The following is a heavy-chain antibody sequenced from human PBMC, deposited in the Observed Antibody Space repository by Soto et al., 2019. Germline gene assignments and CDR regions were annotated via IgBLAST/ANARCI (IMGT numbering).Heavy chain of an antibody. D-gene: IGHD5-18*01. V-gene: IGHV3-30*18. CDR1: GFTFSSYG. CDR3: AKDFQWIQLWPYYYYYGMDV. Sequence: GGSLRLSCAASGFTFSSYGMHWVRQAPGKGLEWVAVISYDGSNKYYADSVKGRFTISRDNSKNTLYLQMNSLRAEDTAVYYCAKDFQWIQLWPYYYYYGMDVWGQGTTGTISS. J-gene: IGHJ6*02. CDR2: ISYDGSNK.